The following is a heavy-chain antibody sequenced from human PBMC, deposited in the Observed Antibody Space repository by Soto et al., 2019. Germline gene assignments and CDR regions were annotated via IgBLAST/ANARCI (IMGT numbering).Heavy chain of an antibody. CDR3: ASPPRATVTDNVFDF. V-gene: IGHV3-23*01. J-gene: IGHJ4*02. D-gene: IGHD4-17*01. CDR2: ISGSDGST. Sequence: EVQLLESGGGLVQPGGSLRLSCTASGFTLNNHAMSWVRQAPGKGLEWVSVISGSDGSTYYTDSVRGRFSISRDSSKNTRNIQMSGLRAEDTAVYYCASPPRATVTDNVFDFWGPGTLVTVSS. CDR1: GFTLNNHA.